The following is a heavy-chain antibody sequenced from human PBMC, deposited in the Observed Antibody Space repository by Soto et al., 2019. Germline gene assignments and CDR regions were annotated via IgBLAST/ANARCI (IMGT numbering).Heavy chain of an antibody. V-gene: IGHV4-59*08. CDR1: GGSISSYY. J-gene: IGHJ6*02. CDR2: VHHSWGS. CDR3: ARQGFGPLHGLVDV. Sequence: QVQLQESGPGLVKPSETLSLSCTVSGGSISSYYWSWFRQSPGKRMEWIGYVHHSWGSSYNPSLHSRVAISLDSSNSQFSLKVTSVTATDTAVYYCARQGFGPLHGLVDVWGQGTTVTVSS. D-gene: IGHD3-10*01.